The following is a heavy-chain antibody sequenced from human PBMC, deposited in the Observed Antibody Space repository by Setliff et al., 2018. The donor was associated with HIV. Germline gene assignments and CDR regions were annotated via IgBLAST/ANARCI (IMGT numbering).Heavy chain of an antibody. CDR1: GGSLSDYY. CDR2: INHIGSS. Sequence: SETLSLTCGVYGGSLSDYYWSWIRQPPGKGMEWIGEINHIGSSNYNPALKSRVTISVETSKNQFSLNVTSVTAADTAVYYCARSSRGYCSGGSCYGFDPWGQGNLVTVSS. CDR3: ARSSRGYCSGGSCYGFDP. V-gene: IGHV4-34*01. D-gene: IGHD2-15*01. J-gene: IGHJ5*02.